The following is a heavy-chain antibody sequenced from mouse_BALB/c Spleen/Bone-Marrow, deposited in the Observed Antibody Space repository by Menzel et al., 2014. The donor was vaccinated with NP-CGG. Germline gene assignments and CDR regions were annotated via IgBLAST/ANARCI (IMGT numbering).Heavy chain of an antibody. D-gene: IGHD1-1*01. V-gene: IGHV4-1*02. Sequence: EVQLVESGGGLVQPGRSLKLSCAASEFDFSRFWMSWVRQAPGKGLEWIGEINPDNSTLNYTPSLKDKFIISRDNAKNTLYLQMSKVRSEDTALYYCARLSYYGRFAYWGQGTLVTVSA. J-gene: IGHJ3*01. CDR2: INPDNSTL. CDR3: ARLSYYGRFAY. CDR1: EFDFSRFW.